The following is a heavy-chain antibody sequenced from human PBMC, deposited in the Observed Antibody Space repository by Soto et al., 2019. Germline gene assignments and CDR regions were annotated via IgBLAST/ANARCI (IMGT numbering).Heavy chain of an antibody. Sequence: PGESLKISCKGSGYSFPTHWIGWVRQMPGKGLEWMGIIYPGDSDTRYSPSFQGQVTISVDKSINTAYLQMNSLRAEDTAVYYCVRDQGDHVIHFDHWGQGALVTVSS. CDR1: GYSFPTHW. CDR3: VRDQGDHVIHFDH. J-gene: IGHJ4*02. V-gene: IGHV5-51*01. CDR2: IYPGDSDT. D-gene: IGHD3-16*01.